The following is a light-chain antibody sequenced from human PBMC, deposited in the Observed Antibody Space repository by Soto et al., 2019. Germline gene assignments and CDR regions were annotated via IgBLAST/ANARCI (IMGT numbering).Light chain of an antibody. CDR3: SSYTSRTTLPFV. Sequence: QSVLTQPASVSGSPEQSITVSSTATSIDVGDYDYVAWYQRHRSKPPKLISYEVSQRPSGVSDRFPGSKSDNTASLTISGLQPEDEDDYYCSSYTSRTTLPFVFGTGTKVTVL. CDR2: EVS. CDR1: SIDVGDYDY. V-gene: IGLV2-14*01. J-gene: IGLJ1*01.